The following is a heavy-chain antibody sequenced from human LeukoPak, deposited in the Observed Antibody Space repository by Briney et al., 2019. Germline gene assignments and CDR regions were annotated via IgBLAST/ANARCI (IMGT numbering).Heavy chain of an antibody. CDR3: ARDPYSGSYGPYYYYYMDV. CDR2: ITSSSSYI. J-gene: IGHJ6*03. Sequence: GGSLRLSCAASGFNFSTYNMNWVRQTPGKGPEWVSSITSSSSYIYYADSVKGRFTISRDNAKNSLYLQMDSLRVEDTAVYYCARDPYSGSYGPYYYYYMDVWGKGTTVTISS. CDR1: GFNFSTYN. V-gene: IGHV3-21*06. D-gene: IGHD1-26*01.